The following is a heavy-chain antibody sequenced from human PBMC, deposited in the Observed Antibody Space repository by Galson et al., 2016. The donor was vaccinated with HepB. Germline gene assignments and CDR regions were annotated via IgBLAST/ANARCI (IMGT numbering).Heavy chain of an antibody. CDR2: IYTGGNT. J-gene: IGHJ1*01. CDR3: ALVPGYGSGTSGGF. V-gene: IGHV4-4*08. D-gene: IGHD3-10*01. CDR1: GGFITTRY. Sequence: SETLSLTCTVSGGFITTRYWSWIRQSPGKGLEWIGYIYTGGNTNYNPTLESRVTISIDTSKNHFSLNLRSVTAADTAVYFCALVPGYGSGTSGGFWGRGTLVTVSS.